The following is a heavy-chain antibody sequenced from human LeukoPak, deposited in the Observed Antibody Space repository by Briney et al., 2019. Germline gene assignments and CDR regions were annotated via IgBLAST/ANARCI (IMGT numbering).Heavy chain of an antibody. Sequence: GRSLRLSCPAAGFIFTSYAMSCVRQAARKGLECDSFISGSGGSTYYADSVKGRVTITRDNSKNTLYLQMNSLRAGDTAVYYCARTMVRGVIIMYFDYWGQGTLVTVSS. CDR1: GFIFTSYA. CDR2: ISGSGGST. CDR3: ARTMVRGVIIMYFDY. V-gene: IGHV3-23*01. D-gene: IGHD3-10*01. J-gene: IGHJ4*02.